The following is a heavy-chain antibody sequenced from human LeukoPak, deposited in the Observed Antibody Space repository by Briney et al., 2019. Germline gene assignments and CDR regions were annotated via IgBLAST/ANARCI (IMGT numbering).Heavy chain of an antibody. Sequence: ASVKVSCKASGYTFTSYYMHWVRQAPGQGLEWMGIINPSGGSTSYAQKFQVRVTMTRDTSTSTVYMELSSLRSEDTAVYYCATFSGYSYGLGFPHDAFDIWGQGTMVTVSS. V-gene: IGHV1-46*01. D-gene: IGHD5-18*01. J-gene: IGHJ3*02. CDR1: GYTFTSYY. CDR3: ATFSGYSYGLGFPHDAFDI. CDR2: INPSGGST.